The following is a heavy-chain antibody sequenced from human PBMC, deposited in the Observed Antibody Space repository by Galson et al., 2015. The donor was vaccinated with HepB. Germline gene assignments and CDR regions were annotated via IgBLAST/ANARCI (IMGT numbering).Heavy chain of an antibody. CDR1: GFTFSTCA. V-gene: IGHV3-64D*06. Sequence: SLRLSCAASGFTFSTCAMHWVRQAPGKGPEFVSGIGISESSTHYTDSVKGRFSISRDNTKNTLYLQMSSLRLEDTAVYYCVRWTSQHSGYDEWGQGTQVTVSS. D-gene: IGHD5-12*01. CDR3: VRWTSQHSGYDE. CDR2: IGISESST. J-gene: IGHJ4*02.